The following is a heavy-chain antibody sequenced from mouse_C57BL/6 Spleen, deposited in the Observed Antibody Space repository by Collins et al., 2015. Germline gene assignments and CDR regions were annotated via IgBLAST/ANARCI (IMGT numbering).Heavy chain of an antibody. V-gene: IGHV1-80*01. D-gene: IGHD1-1*01. CDR1: GYAFSSYW. J-gene: IGHJ3*01. CDR2: IYPGDGDT. Sequence: QVQLQQSGAELVKPGASVKISCKASGYAFSSYWMNWVKQRPGKGLEWIGQIYPGDGDTNYNGKFKGKATLTADKSSSTAYMQLSSLTSEDSAVYFCARLGYYGAWFAYWGQGTLVTVSA. CDR3: ARLGYYGAWFAY.